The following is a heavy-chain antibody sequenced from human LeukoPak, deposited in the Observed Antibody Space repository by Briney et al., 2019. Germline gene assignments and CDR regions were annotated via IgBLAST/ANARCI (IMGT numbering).Heavy chain of an antibody. CDR1: GFTFSNYW. D-gene: IGHD2-2*01. CDR2: INTDGSTT. V-gene: IGHV3-74*01. CDR3: ARDLGYCSSATCYGGWFDP. Sequence: PGRSLRLSCAASGFTFSNYWIHWVRQAPGKGLVWDSRINTDGSTTNYADSVKGRFTISRDNAKNTLYLQMNSLRAEDTAVYYCARDLGYCSSATCYGGWFDPWGQGTLVTVSS. J-gene: IGHJ5*02.